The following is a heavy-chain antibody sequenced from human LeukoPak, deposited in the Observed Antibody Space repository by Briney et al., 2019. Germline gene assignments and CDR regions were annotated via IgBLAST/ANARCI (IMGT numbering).Heavy chain of an antibody. V-gene: IGHV1-69*05. J-gene: IGHJ4*02. D-gene: IGHD1-26*01. CDR3: ARVGATFRFDY. CDR2: IIPIFGTA. CDR1: GDTFSIYA. Sequence: SVKVPCKASGDTFSIYAISWVRQAPGQGLEWMGGIIPIFGTANYVQKFQGRVTITTDESTSTAYMELSSLRSEDTAVYYCARVGATFRFDYWGQGTLVTVSS.